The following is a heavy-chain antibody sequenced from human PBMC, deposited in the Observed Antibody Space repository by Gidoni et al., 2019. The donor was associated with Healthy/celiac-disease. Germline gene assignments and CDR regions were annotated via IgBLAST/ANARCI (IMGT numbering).Heavy chain of an antibody. Sequence: EVQLVESGGGLVKPGGSLRLSCAASGFTFSSYSMNWVRQAPGKGLEWVSSISSSSSYIYYADSVKGRFTISRDNAKNSLYLQMNSLRAEDTAVYYCARDQVAAAGGGLSGMDVWGQGTTVTVSS. CDR3: ARDQVAAAGGGLSGMDV. J-gene: IGHJ6*02. D-gene: IGHD6-13*01. CDR1: GFTFSSYS. V-gene: IGHV3-21*01. CDR2: ISSSSSYI.